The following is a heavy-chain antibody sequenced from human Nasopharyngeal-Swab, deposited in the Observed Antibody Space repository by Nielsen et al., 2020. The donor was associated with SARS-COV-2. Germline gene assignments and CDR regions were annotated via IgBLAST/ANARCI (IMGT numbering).Heavy chain of an antibody. Sequence: ASVKVSCKASGYTFTSYYMHWVRQAPGQGLEWMGIINPGGGSTSYAQKFQGRVTMTRDTSTSTVYMELSSLRSEDTAVYYCAARGSCSSTSCYADYWGQGTLVTVSS. CDR2: INPGGGST. J-gene: IGHJ4*02. CDR3: AARGSCSSTSCYADY. V-gene: IGHV1-46*01. CDR1: GYTFTSYY. D-gene: IGHD2-2*01.